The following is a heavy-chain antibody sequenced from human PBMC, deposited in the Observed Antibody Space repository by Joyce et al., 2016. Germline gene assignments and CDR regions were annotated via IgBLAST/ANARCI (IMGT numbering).Heavy chain of an antibody. CDR1: GGSISSYY. J-gene: IGHJ4*02. Sequence: QVQLQESGPGLVKPSETLSLTCTVSGGSISSYYWSWIRQPPGQGLEWIGDIYYTGSTDYNPSRKSRVTMSVDTYKNQFSLKLDSVTAADTAIYDCARDSVGPTLLFDYWGQGSLVTVSS. D-gene: IGHD1-26*01. CDR3: ARDSVGPTLLFDY. CDR2: IYYTGST. V-gene: IGHV4-59*01.